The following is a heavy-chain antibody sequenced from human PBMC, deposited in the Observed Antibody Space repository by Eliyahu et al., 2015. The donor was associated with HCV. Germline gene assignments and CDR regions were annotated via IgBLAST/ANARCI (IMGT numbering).Heavy chain of an antibody. Sequence: QVQLXESGGGVVQPGRSLRLSCAASGFTFSSYGMHWVRQAPGKGLEWVAVISYDGSNKYYADSVKGRFTISRDNSKNTLYLQMNSLRAEDTAVYYCAKDRQFPSSSWSNYYYYGMDVWGQGTTVTVSS. CDR1: GFTFSSYG. CDR3: AKDRQFPSSSWSNYYYYGMDV. V-gene: IGHV3-30*18. D-gene: IGHD6-13*01. J-gene: IGHJ6*02. CDR2: ISYDGSNK.